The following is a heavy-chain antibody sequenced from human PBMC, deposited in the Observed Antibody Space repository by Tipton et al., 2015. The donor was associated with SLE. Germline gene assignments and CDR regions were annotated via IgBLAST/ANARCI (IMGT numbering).Heavy chain of an antibody. D-gene: IGHD2/OR15-2a*01. V-gene: IGHV4-31*03. CDR1: GGSISSGGYY. J-gene: IGHJ6*03. CDR3: ARATIEYSRSFYSYMDV. CDR2: IFHTGST. Sequence: TLPLTCTVSGGSISSGGYYWSWIRQHPGKGLEWIGYIFHTGSTYYNPSLKSRTTISVDTSKNRFSLKMTSVTAADTAVYFCARATIEYSRSFYSYMDVWGKGTPVTVSS.